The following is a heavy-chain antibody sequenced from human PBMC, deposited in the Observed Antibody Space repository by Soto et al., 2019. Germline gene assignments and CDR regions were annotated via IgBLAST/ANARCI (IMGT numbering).Heavy chain of an antibody. Sequence: SETLSLTCTVYGGSISSGGHYWSLIRQHPGKGLEWIGYIYYSGSTYYNPSLKSRVTISVDTSKNQFSLKLSSVTAADTAVYYCARERSDIAAAGPNWFDPWGQGTLVTVSS. J-gene: IGHJ5*02. CDR2: IYYSGST. CDR3: ARERSDIAAAGPNWFDP. D-gene: IGHD6-13*01. V-gene: IGHV4-31*03. CDR1: GGSISSGGHY.